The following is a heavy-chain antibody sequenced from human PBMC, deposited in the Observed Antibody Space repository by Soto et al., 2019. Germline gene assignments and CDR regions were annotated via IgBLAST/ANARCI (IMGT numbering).Heavy chain of an antibody. J-gene: IGHJ6*03. Sequence: NPGGSLRLSCTASGFTFGDYAMSWFRQAPGKGLEWVGFIRSKAYGGTTEYAASVKGRFTISRDDSKSIAYLQMNSLKTEDTAVYYCTRDPTSRITIFAVPDYYYYYYMDVWGKGTTVTVSS. CDR3: TRDPTSRITIFAVPDYYYYYYMDV. CDR2: IRSKAYGGTT. CDR1: GFTFGDYA. V-gene: IGHV3-49*05. D-gene: IGHD3-3*01.